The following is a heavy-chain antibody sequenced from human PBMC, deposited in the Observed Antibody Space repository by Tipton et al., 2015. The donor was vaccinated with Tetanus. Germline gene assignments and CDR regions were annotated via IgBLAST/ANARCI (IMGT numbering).Heavy chain of an antibody. CDR1: GGSSSSFY. J-gene: IGHJ5*02. V-gene: IGHV4-34*01. CDR3: AILPKHWLAPRGAP. CDR2: INHRGAT. D-gene: IGHD6-19*01. Sequence: GLVKPSETLSLTCAVYGGSSSSFYWSWIRQTPGKGLEWIGEINHRGATSYNPSLKSRATMSVDTSKNQFSLNLTSVTAADTAMYYSAILPKHWLAPRGAPWGQGILVTVSS.